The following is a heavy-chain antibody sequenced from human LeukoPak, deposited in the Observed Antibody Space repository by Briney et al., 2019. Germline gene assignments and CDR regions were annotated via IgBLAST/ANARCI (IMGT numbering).Heavy chain of an antibody. J-gene: IGHJ3*01. CDR3: ARSDYGDYGLY. V-gene: IGHV3-30-3*01. D-gene: IGHD4-17*01. Sequence: GGSLRLSCAASGFTFSNYAMHWVRQAPGKGLEWVTVISYDGSNKYYADSVKGRFTISRDNAKNTLYLQMNSLRAEDTAVYYCARSDYGDYGLYWGQGTMVTVSS. CDR2: ISYDGSNK. CDR1: GFTFSNYA.